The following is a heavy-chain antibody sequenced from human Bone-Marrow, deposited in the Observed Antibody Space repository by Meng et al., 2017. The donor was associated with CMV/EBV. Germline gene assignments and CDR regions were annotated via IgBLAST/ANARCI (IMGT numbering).Heavy chain of an antibody. CDR2: ISGSSRYI. D-gene: IGHD2-2*01. J-gene: IGHJ2*01. Sequence: LSLTCAASGFTFSSYSMNWVRQAPGKGLEWVSSISGSSRYIYYADSVKDRFTISRDNAKNSLYLQMNSLRAEDTAVYYCARDERACISSSCQGYGYFDLWGRGNLVTVAS. CDR1: GFTFSSYS. CDR3: ARDERACISSSCQGYGYFDL. V-gene: IGHV3-21*06.